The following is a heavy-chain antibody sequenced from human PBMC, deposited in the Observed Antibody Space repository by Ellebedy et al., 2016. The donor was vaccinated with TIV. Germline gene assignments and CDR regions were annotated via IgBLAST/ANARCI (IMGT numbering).Heavy chain of an antibody. V-gene: IGHV3-48*01. CDR1: GFTFSSYS. Sequence: PGGSLRLSCAASGFTFSSYSMNWVRQAPGKGLEWVSYISSSSSTIYYADSVKGRFTISRDNAKNSLYLQMNSLRAEDTAVYYCARDGGSSSWFGYYYYYGMDVWGQGTTVTVSS. D-gene: IGHD6-13*01. J-gene: IGHJ6*02. CDR2: ISSSSSTI. CDR3: ARDGGSSSWFGYYYYYGMDV.